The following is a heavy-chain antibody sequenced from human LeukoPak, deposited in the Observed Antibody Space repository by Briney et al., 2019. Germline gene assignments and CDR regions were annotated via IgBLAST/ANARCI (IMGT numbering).Heavy chain of an antibody. CDR2: IIPNSGGT. D-gene: IGHD2/OR15-2a*01. CDR1: GYTFSDYY. Sequence: ASVKVACRTSGYTFSDYYLHWVRQAPGQGLEWMGYIIPNSGGTTYAQKYQGRVTMTRDTSISAAYLDLSGLRSDDTAVYYCSTEDKYCTTSTCGDSWGQGTLVTVSS. J-gene: IGHJ4*02. CDR3: STEDKYCTTSTCGDS. V-gene: IGHV1-2*02.